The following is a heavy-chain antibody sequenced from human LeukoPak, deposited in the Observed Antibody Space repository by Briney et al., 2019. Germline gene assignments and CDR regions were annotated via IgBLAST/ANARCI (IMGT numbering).Heavy chain of an antibody. CDR2: IYTSGTT. D-gene: IGHD3-10*01. J-gene: IGHJ3*02. CDR3: ALYYHGSDPRRAFDI. Sequence: SETLSLTCTVSGGSISSASYYWNWLRQPAGKGLEWIGRIYTSGTTNYNPSLKSRVTISVDTSKNQLALKLNSVTAADTAVYYCALYYHGSDPRRAFDIWGQGTMVTVSS. V-gene: IGHV4-61*02. CDR1: GGSISSASYY.